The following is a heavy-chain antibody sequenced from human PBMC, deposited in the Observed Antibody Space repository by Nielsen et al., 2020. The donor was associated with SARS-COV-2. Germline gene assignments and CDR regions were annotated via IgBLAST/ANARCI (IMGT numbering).Heavy chain of an antibody. CDR2: ISTSGNT. V-gene: IGHV4-61*02. J-gene: IGHJ6*02. CDR3: ARDWGYSYGRGMDV. Sequence: SETLSLTCTVFGGSISSGFYYWSWIRQPAGRGLEWIGRISTSGNTNYNPSLKSRVTISVDTSKNQFSLKLSSVTAADTAVYYCARDWGYSYGRGMDVWGQGTTVTVSS. CDR1: GGSISSGFYY. D-gene: IGHD5-18*01.